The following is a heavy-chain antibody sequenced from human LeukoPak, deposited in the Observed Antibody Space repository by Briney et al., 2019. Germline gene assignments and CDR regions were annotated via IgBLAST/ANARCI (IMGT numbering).Heavy chain of an antibody. CDR2: MNPNSGNT. J-gene: IGHJ6*03. Sequence: ASVKVSCKASGYTFTSYDINWVRQATGQGLEWMGWMNPNSGNTGYAQKFQGRVTITRNTSISTAYMELSSLRSEDTAVYYCARDGDTVLTRGYYYYLDVWGKGTTVTVSS. CDR3: ARDGDTVLTRGYYYYLDV. CDR1: GYTFTSYD. D-gene: IGHD3-10*01. V-gene: IGHV1-8*03.